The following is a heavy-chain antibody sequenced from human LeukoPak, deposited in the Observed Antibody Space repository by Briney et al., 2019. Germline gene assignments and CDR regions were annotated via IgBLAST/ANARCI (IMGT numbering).Heavy chain of an antibody. V-gene: IGHV3-30*03. CDR3: ARKGYFDY. CDR2: ISYDGSNK. Sequence: GGSLRLSCVASGFTFSNAWMTWVRQAPGKGLEWVAVISYDGSNKYYADSVKGRFTISRDNSKNTLYLQMNSLRAEDTAVYYCARKGYFDYWGQGTLVTVSS. CDR1: GFTFSNAW. J-gene: IGHJ4*02.